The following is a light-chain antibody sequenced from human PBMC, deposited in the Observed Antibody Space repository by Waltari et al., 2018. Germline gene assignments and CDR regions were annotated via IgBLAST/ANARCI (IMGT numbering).Light chain of an antibody. CDR3: QQYNSFPWT. CDR1: QTISTW. Sequence: DIQMTQSPSILSASVGDRVTIPCRASQTISTWLAWYQQKPGKAPNLLIYKASSLESGVPSRFSGSGSGTEFTLTISSLQPDDFATYYCQQYNSFPWTFGQGTKVEVK. J-gene: IGKJ1*01. V-gene: IGKV1-5*03. CDR2: KAS.